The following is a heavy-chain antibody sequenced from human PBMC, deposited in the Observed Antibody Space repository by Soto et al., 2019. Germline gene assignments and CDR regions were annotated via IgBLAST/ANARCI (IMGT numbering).Heavy chain of an antibody. Sequence: GVLRLSCAASGFTFSSYEMNWVRQAPGKGLEWVSYISSSGSTIYYADSVKGRFTISRDNAKNSLYLQMNSLRAEDTAVYYYARDDYGGNSNAFDIWGQGTMVTVSS. CDR3: ARDDYGGNSNAFDI. CDR1: GFTFSSYE. D-gene: IGHD4-17*01. V-gene: IGHV3-48*03. CDR2: ISSSGSTI. J-gene: IGHJ3*02.